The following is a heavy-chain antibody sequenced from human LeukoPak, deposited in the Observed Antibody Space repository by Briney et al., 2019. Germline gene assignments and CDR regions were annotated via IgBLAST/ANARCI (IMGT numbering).Heavy chain of an antibody. Sequence: PSETLSLTCTVSGGSISSSSYYWGWIRQPPGKGLKWIGSIYYSGSTYYNPSLKSRVTISVDTSKNQFSLKLSSVTAADTAVYYCARLPHGYCSSTTCLMAFDIRGQGTMVTVSS. D-gene: IGHD2-2*01. J-gene: IGHJ3*02. CDR2: IYYSGST. V-gene: IGHV4-39*01. CDR3: ARLPHGYCSSTTCLMAFDI. CDR1: GGSISSSSYY.